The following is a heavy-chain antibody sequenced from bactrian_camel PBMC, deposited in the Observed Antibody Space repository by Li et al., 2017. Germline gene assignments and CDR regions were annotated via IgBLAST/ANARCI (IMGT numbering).Heavy chain of an antibody. CDR1: GFPFRYNQCC. J-gene: IGHJ4*01. CDR3: VTSKEYGLGRPINY. D-gene: IGHD5*01. Sequence: HVQLVESGGGSVQAGGSLRLSCAVSGFPFRYNQCCMGWFRQAPGKGLEWVSSIDTPGSNGDVVSYLKGRFTISRDNAKNTVHLQMNSLKSEDTALYYCVTSKEYGLGRPINYWGQGTQVTVS. V-gene: IGHV3-2*01. CDR2: IDTPGSNG.